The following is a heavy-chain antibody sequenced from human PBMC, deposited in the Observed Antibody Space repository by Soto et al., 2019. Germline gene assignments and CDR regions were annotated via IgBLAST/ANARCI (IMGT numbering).Heavy chain of an antibody. CDR2: DYRDSA. V-gene: IGHV4-59*08. J-gene: IGHJ4*02. D-gene: IGHD6-19*01. Sequence: QVQLQESGPGVVKPSETLSLTCTVSGASVSSHHWTWIRQPPGKGLAWIGDYRDSARYSPSRKSRDAIAADPSKNQFSLNLSSVTAADPAVYYCAAYRRGEGGRGYWGQGTLVTVSS. CDR1: GASVSSHH. CDR3: AAYRRGEGGRGY.